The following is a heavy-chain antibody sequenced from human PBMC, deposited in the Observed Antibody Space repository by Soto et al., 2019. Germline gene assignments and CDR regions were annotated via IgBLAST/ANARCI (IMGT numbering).Heavy chain of an antibody. Sequence: QVQLVQSGAEVKEPGASVNVSCKASGYTFTNYGISWVRQAPGQGLEWMGWINPKSGNTKAARKSQGRVTMTTDTSTSTAYMELRSLRSDDTAVYYCAKEYCDSSRCYLLDYWGQGALVTVSS. D-gene: IGHD2-2*01. CDR2: INPKSGNT. J-gene: IGHJ4*02. CDR1: GYTFTNYG. CDR3: AKEYCDSSRCYLLDY. V-gene: IGHV1-18*01.